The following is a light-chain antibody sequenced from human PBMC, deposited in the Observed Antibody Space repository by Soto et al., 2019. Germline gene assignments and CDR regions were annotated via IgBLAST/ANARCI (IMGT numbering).Light chain of an antibody. J-gene: IGLJ3*02. CDR1: SSNIGSNT. V-gene: IGLV1-44*01. Sequence: QAVLTQPPSASATPGQRVTISCSGSSSNIGSNTVNWYQQLPGAAPKPLIYNNDQRPSGVPDRFSGSKSGTSASLAISGLQSEDEADYYCGAWDASLSGWVFGGGTKLTVL. CDR3: GAWDASLSGWV. CDR2: NND.